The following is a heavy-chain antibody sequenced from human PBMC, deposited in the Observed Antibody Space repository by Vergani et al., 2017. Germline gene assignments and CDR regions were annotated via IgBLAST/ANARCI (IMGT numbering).Heavy chain of an antibody. CDR3: ARHPRGILTGYFNWFDP. CDR1: GGPFSGYY. CDR2: IDHSGST. V-gene: IGHV4-34*01. D-gene: IGHD3-9*01. Sequence: QVQLQQWGAGLLKPSETLSLTCAVHGGPFSGYYWSWIRQPPGKGLEWNGEIDHSGSTNYNPSLKSRFTISVDTSKKQFSLKLSSVTAADTAVYYCARHPRGILTGYFNWFDPWGQGTLVTVSS. J-gene: IGHJ5*02.